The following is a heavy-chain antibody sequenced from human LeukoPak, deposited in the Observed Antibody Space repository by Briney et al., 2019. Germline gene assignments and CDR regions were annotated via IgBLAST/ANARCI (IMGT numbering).Heavy chain of an antibody. CDR1: GGSISSGSYY. Sequence: SETLSLTCTVSGGSISSGSYYWNWIRQPAGKGLEWIGRIYRSGSSNYNPSLKSRVTVSVDTSKNQFSLKLSSVTAADTAVYYCAREGLNMVRGVIPKEAWGWFDPWGQGTLVTVSS. CDR3: AREGLNMVRGVIPKEAWGWFDP. CDR2: IYRSGSS. V-gene: IGHV4-61*02. J-gene: IGHJ5*02. D-gene: IGHD3-10*01.